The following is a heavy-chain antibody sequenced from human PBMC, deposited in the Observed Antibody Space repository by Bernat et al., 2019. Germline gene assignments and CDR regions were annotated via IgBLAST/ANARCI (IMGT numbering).Heavy chain of an antibody. CDR2: IYYSGST. CDR1: GGSISSSNYY. CDR3: ARAHRPVVILGGYYFDY. J-gene: IGHJ4*02. V-gene: IGHV4-39*01. D-gene: IGHD3-16*01. Sequence: QLQLQESGPGLVKPSETLSLTCTVSGGSISSSNYYWGWIRQPPGKGLEGIGNIYYSGSTYYNPSLKSRVTISVDTSKNQFSLKLSSVTAADTAVYYCARAHRPVVILGGYYFDYWGQGTLVTVSS.